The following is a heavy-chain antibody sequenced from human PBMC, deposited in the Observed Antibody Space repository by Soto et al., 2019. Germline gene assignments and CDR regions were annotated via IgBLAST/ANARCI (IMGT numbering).Heavy chain of an antibody. V-gene: IGHV4-30-4*01. CDR2: IYYSGST. CDR3: ARVLSGVDYDEGDY. J-gene: IGHJ4*02. D-gene: IGHD4-17*01. Sequence: QVQLQESGPGLVKPSQTLSLTCTVSGGSISSGDYYWSWIRQPPGKGLEWIGYIYYSGSTYYNPSLKSRVTISVDTSRNQYSLKLSSVTAADTAVYYCARVLSGVDYDEGDYWGQGTLVTVSS. CDR1: GGSISSGDYY.